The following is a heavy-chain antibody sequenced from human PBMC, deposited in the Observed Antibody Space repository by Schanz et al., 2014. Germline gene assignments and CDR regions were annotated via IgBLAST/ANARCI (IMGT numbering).Heavy chain of an antibody. CDR2: ISLDGSNQ. J-gene: IGHJ6*02. Sequence: QVQLVQSGGGVVQPGGSLRLSCAASGFTFSGYGMHWVRQAPGKGLEWVAIISLDGSNQYYADSVKGRFTISRDNSKNSLYLQMNSLRTEDTALYYCAKDSRGSSFDMDVWGQGTTVTVSS. D-gene: IGHD1-26*01. V-gene: IGHV3-30*18. CDR3: AKDSRGSSFDMDV. CDR1: GFTFSGYG.